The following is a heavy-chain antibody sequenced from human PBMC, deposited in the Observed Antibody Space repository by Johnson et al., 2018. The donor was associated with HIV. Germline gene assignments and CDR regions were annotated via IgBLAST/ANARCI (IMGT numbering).Heavy chain of an antibody. CDR3: AKDGAMACDI. D-gene: IGHD2-2*01. J-gene: IGHJ3*02. V-gene: IGHV3-30*18. CDR1: GFTFSSYG. CDR2: ISYDGSNK. Sequence: QVQLVESGGGVVQPGRSLRLSCAASGFTFSSYGMHWVRQAPGKGLEWVAVISYDGSNKYYVDSVKGRFTISRDKSKNTLYLQMNSLRAEDKAVYYCAKDGAMACDIWSQGTLVTVSA.